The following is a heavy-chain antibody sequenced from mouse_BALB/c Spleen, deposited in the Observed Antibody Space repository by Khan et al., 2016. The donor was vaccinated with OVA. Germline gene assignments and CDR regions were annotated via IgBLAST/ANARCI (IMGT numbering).Heavy chain of an antibody. CDR1: GYTFTSYV. D-gene: IGHD2-12*01. CDR3: APVGSYYVSVAD. Sequence: VQLQQSGPELVKPGASVKMSCKASGYTFTSYVMHWVKQKPGQGLEWIGYIYPFNGDTLYNEKFKDKATLTSDKSSSPAYMALSCLTSEDSAVYSCAPVGSYYVSVADWGQGTLVTVSA. J-gene: IGHJ3*01. V-gene: IGHV1S136*01. CDR2: IYPFNGDT.